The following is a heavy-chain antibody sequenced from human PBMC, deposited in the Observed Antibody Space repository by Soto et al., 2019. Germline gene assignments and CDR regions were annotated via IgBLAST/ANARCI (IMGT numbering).Heavy chain of an antibody. CDR1: GYTFTSYA. J-gene: IGHJ4*02. V-gene: IGHV1-3*01. D-gene: IGHD2-21*02. CDR3: ARSIVVVTALDY. CDR2: INAGNGNT. Sequence: ASVKVSCKASGYTFTSYAMHWVRQAPGQRLEWMGWINAGNGNTKYSQKIQGRVTINRDTSASTAYLELSSLRSEDTAVYYCARSIVVVTALDYWGQGTLVTVSS.